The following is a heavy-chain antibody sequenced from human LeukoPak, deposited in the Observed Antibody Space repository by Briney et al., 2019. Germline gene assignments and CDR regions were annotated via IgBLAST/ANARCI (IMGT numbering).Heavy chain of an antibody. D-gene: IGHD4-11*01. Sequence: PGGSLRLSCAASGFTFDDYGMIGVRQSPGKGLELVAGINWDGSNTGYADSVKGRFTISKDNAKNSLYLQMNSLRAEDAALYYCARVDYSNYADYWGQGTLVTVSS. V-gene: IGHV3-20*04. CDR1: GFTFDDYG. CDR2: INWDGSNT. J-gene: IGHJ4*02. CDR3: ARVDYSNYADY.